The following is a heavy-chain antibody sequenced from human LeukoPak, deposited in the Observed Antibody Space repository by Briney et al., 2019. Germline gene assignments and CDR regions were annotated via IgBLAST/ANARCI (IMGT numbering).Heavy chain of an antibody. CDR2: IYYSGNT. CDR1: GDSISSYY. CDR3: ARVASSITIFGVVRYYFDY. J-gene: IGHJ4*02. V-gene: IGHV4-59*01. Sequence: SETLSLTCTVSGDSISSYYWSWIRQSPGKGLEWIGYIYYSGNTNYNPSLKSRVTISVDTSKNQFSLKLSSVTAADTAVYYCARVASSITIFGVVRYYFDYWGQGTLVTVSS. D-gene: IGHD3-3*01.